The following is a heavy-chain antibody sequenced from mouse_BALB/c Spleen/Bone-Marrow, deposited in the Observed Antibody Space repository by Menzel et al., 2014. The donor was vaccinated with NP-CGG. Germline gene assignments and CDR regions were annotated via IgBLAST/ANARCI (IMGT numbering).Heavy chain of an antibody. CDR2: IAPGSGST. J-gene: IGHJ1*01. CDR1: GYTFTSYW. V-gene: IGHV1S41*01. CDR3: ARARDGYFDV. Sequence: DLVKPGASVKLSCKASGYTFTSYWINWIKQRPGQGLEWIGRIAPGSGSTYYHEMFKGKATLTVDTSSSQAYNQRSSLSSEDSAVYFCARARDGYFDVWGSRTTVTASS.